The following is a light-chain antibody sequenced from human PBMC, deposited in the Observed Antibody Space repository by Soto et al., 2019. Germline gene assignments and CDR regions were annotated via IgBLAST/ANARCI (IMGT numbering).Light chain of an antibody. CDR3: SSYAGSTNLV. CDR1: SSDVGGYNY. V-gene: IGLV2-8*01. Sequence: QSALTQPPSASGSPGQSVTISCTGTSSDVGGYNYVSWYQQHPGTAPKLMIYEVSKRPSGVPDRFSGSKSGNTASLTVSGLQAEDEADYYCSSYAGSTNLVFGGGTK. CDR2: EVS. J-gene: IGLJ2*01.